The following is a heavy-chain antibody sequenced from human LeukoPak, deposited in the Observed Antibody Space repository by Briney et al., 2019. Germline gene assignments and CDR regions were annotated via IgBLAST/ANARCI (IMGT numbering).Heavy chain of an antibody. D-gene: IGHD2-8*01. Sequence: GGSLRLSCAASGFTVSSNYMSWVRQAPGKELEWISHISSNSKYTKYADSAKGRFTISRDNAKKSLYLQMNSLRAEDTAVYYCARDNGNKYYFDYWGQGTLVTVSS. CDR2: ISSNSKYT. V-gene: IGHV3-11*05. CDR3: ARDNGNKYYFDY. J-gene: IGHJ4*02. CDR1: GFTVSSNY.